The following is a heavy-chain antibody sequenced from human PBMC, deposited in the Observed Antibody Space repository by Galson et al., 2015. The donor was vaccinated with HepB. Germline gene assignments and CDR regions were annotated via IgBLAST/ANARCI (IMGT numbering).Heavy chain of an antibody. J-gene: IGHJ3*02. Sequence: SLRLSCAASGFTFRDYYMSWVRRAPGKGLEWVSVIYSGGSTYYADSVKGRFTISRHNSKNTLYLQMNSLRAEDTAVYYCAREAPGSFHAFDIWGQGTMVTVSS. V-gene: IGHV3-53*04. CDR3: AREAPGSFHAFDI. CDR1: GFTFRDYY. D-gene: IGHD3-10*01. CDR2: IYSGGST.